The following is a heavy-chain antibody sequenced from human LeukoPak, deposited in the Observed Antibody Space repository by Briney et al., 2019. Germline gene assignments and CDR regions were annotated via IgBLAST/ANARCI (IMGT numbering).Heavy chain of an antibody. CDR1: GFTFSDYG. CDR2: ISYLSSHV. Sequence: GGSLRLSCSASGFTFSDYGMNWVRQAPGKGLEWVSSISYLSSHVYYGDSVKGRLSISRDNAKNSLYLQMNSLGAEDTAIYYCGRAFPPLRTSSAGDLWGQGILVTVSS. J-gene: IGHJ4*02. D-gene: IGHD3-16*01. CDR3: GRAFPPLRTSSAGDL. V-gene: IGHV3-21*01.